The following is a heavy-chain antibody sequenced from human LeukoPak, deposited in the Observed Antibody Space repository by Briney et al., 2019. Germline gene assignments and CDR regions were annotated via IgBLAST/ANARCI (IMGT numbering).Heavy chain of an antibody. D-gene: IGHD2-15*01. Sequence: GGSLRLSCAASGITFRSYGMHWVRQAPGKGLEWVAFIWYDGSNKYYADSVKGRFTISRDNSRNTLFLQMNSLRAGDTAVYYCATDRATQYFDYWGQGTLVSVSS. CDR2: IWYDGSNK. CDR3: ATDRATQYFDY. J-gene: IGHJ4*02. V-gene: IGHV3-30*02. CDR1: GITFRSYG.